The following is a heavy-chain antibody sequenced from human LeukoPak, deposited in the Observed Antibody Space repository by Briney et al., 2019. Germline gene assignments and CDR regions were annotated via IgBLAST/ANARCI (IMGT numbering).Heavy chain of an antibody. V-gene: IGHV3-30*02. J-gene: IGHJ4*02. CDR1: GFTFSSYG. D-gene: IGHD3-3*01. CDR3: AKATYYDFWSGYGYFDY. CDR2: IRYDGSNK. Sequence: GGSLRLSCAASGFTFSSYGMHWVRQAPGKGLEWVAFIRYDGSNKYYADSVKGRFTISRDNSKNTLYLQMNSLRAEDTAVYYCAKATYYDFWSGYGYFDYWGQGTLATVSS.